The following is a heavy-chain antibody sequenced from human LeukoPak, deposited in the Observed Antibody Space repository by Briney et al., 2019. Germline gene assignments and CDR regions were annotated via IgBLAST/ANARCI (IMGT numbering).Heavy chain of an antibody. CDR3: SGRDSSRSPRAY. J-gene: IGHJ4*02. V-gene: IGHV3-7*01. D-gene: IGHD6-13*01. Sequence: GGSLRLSCAASGLTFTDFWMNWVRLAPGRGLEWLANINPDGNEKYYVDSVKGRFAMSRDNAKNEVYLEMNSLRAEDTGVYYCSGRDSSRSPRAYWGQGTLVSVSS. CDR1: GLTFTDFW. CDR2: INPDGNEK.